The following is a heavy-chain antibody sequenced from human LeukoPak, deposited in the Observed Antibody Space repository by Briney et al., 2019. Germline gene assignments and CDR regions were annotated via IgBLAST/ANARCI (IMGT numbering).Heavy chain of an antibody. CDR3: AKDEISTMDV. V-gene: IGHV3-21*04. CDR1: GFTFSSYS. J-gene: IGHJ6*03. CDR2: ISSSSSYI. Sequence: GGSLRLSCAASGFTFSSYSMNWVRQAPGKGLEWVSSISSSSSYIYYADSVKGRFTISRDNSKNTLYLQMNSLRAEDTAVYYCAKDEISTMDVWGKGTTVTISS. D-gene: IGHD2-2*01.